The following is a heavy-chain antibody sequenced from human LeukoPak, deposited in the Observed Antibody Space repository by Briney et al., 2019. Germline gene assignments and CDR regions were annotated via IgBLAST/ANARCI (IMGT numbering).Heavy chain of an antibody. CDR2: MLSDGINT. V-gene: IGHV3-30*18. CDR3: AKDHSDSGRAFEY. CDR1: GFTFRTTG. Sequence: PGTSLRLSCATSGFTFRTTGVHWVRQGPGKGLEWVALMLSDGINTYYADSVKGRFTVSRDSSRDTLYLQMNSVRPDDTAVYYCAKDHSDSGRAFEYWGRGTLVTVSS. J-gene: IGHJ4*02. D-gene: IGHD1-26*01.